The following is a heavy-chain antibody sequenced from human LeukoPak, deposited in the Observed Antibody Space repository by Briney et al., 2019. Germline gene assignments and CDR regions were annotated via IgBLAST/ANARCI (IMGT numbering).Heavy chain of an antibody. Sequence: GGSLRLSCAASGFTFSSYGMHWVRQAPGKGLEWVAVIWYDGSNKYYADSVKGRFTISRHNSKNTLYLQMNSLRAEDTAVYYCAKEYYYDSSFDAFDIWGQGTMVTVSS. CDR3: AKEYYYDSSFDAFDI. CDR1: GFTFSSYG. J-gene: IGHJ3*02. CDR2: IWYDGSNK. V-gene: IGHV3-33*06. D-gene: IGHD3-22*01.